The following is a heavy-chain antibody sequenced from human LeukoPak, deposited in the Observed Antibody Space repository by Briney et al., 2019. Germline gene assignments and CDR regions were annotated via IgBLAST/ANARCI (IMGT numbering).Heavy chain of an antibody. CDR1: GFTFSAYA. CDR2: ISGSAART. V-gene: IGHV3-23*01. D-gene: IGHD3-22*01. Sequence: GASLRLSCAASGFTFSAYAVTWVRQAPGKGLEWVSAISGSAARTYYADSVKGRFTISRDNPKNTVYLQMNSLRAEDTAVYYCAKRYPYDSSTYAFDYWGQGTLVTVSS. CDR3: AKRYPYDSSTYAFDY. J-gene: IGHJ4*02.